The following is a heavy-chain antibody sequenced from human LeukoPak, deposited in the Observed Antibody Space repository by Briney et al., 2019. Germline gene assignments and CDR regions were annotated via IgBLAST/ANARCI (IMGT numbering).Heavy chain of an antibody. CDR2: MNPNSGNT. V-gene: IGHV1-8*03. D-gene: IGHD6-13*01. CDR3: ARGLGASWPFDY. CDR1: AYTFTSYD. J-gene: IGHJ4*02. Sequence: ASVKVSCKASAYTFTSYDINWVRQATGQGLEWMGWMNPNSGNTGYAQKFQGRVTITRNTSISTAYMELSSLRSEDTAVYYCARGLGASWPFDYWGQGTLVTVSS.